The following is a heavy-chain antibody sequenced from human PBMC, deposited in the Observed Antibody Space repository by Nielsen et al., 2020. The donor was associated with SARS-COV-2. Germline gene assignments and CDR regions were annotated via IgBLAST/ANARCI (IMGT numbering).Heavy chain of an antibody. CDR2: ISGGGEST. CDR3: AKNPRVEAGWVYFDY. J-gene: IGHJ4*02. Sequence: GGSLRLSCAASEFTFNNYAISWVRQAPGKGLEWVSTISGGGESTRYADSVKGRFTISRDNSKNTLYLQMNSLRAEDTAVYFCAKNPRVEAGWVYFDYWGQGTLVTVSS. CDR1: EFTFNNYA. D-gene: IGHD1-26*01. V-gene: IGHV3-23*01.